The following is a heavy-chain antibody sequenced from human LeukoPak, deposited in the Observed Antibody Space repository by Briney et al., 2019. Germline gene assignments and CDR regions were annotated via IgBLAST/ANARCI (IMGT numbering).Heavy chain of an antibody. V-gene: IGHV3-30*02. CDR3: AKDHTPGSWYNYYYYYYMDV. J-gene: IGHJ6*03. CDR2: IRYDGSNK. D-gene: IGHD6-13*01. CDR1: GFTFSSYG. Sequence: LTGGSLRLSCAASGFTFSSYGMHWVRQAPGKGLEWVAFIRYDGSNKYYADSVKGRFTISRDNSKNTLYLQMNSLRAEDTAVYYCAKDHTPGSWYNYYYYYYMDVWGKGTTVTVSS.